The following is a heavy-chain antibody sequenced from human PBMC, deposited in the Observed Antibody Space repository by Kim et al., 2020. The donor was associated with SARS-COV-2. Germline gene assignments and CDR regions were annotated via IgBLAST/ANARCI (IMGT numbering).Heavy chain of an antibody. V-gene: IGHV4-39*01. J-gene: IGHJ3*02. D-gene: IGHD6-19*01. Sequence: KSRVAIAVDTSKNQFALKLSAVTAADTAVYYCARLPRRSIAVAGTDAFDIWGQGTMVTVSS. CDR3: ARLPRRSIAVAGTDAFDI.